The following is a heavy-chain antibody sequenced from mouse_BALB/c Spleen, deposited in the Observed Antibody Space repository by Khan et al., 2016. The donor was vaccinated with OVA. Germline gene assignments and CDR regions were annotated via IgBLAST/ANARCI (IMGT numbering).Heavy chain of an antibody. CDR2: IYPGTGST. D-gene: IGHD1-1*01. Sequence: QVQLQQSGADLVRPGASVKLSCKTSGYIFTSYWIHWVKQRSGQGLEWIARIYPGTGSTYYNEKFKGKATLTADKSSSTVYMQFSSLKSEDSAVYCCARDYGSTYYFDYWGQGTLVTVSA. V-gene: IGHV1S132*01. J-gene: IGHJ3*01. CDR3: ARDYGSTYYFDY. CDR1: GYIFTSYW.